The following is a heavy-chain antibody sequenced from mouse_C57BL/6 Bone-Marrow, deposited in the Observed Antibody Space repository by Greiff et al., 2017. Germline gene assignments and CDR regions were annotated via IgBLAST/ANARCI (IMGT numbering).Heavy chain of an antibody. Sequence: EVQRVESGGGLVQPKGSLKLSCAASGFTFNTYAMHWVRQAPGKGLEWGARIRSKSSNYATYYADSVKDRFTISRDDSQSMLYLQMNNLKTEDTAMYYCVRDPDYYGSYYYAMDYWGQGTSVTVSS. J-gene: IGHJ4*01. D-gene: IGHD1-1*01. V-gene: IGHV10-3*01. CDR3: VRDPDYYGSYYYAMDY. CDR1: GFTFNTYA. CDR2: IRSKSSNYAT.